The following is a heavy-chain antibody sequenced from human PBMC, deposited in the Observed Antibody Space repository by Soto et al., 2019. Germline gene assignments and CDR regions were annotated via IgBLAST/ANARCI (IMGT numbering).Heavy chain of an antibody. J-gene: IGHJ3*02. CDR2: VLGGGGST. CDR3: ARKGPPRDAFDI. V-gene: IGHV3-23*01. Sequence: EVQLLESGGGLVQPGGSLRLSCAASGFTFSSYAMSWVRQTPGKGLEWFSGVLGGGGSTFYANSVKGRFTISRDNSKNTLYVQMNSLRAEDTAIYYCARKGPPRDAFDIWGQGTMVTVSS. CDR1: GFTFSSYA.